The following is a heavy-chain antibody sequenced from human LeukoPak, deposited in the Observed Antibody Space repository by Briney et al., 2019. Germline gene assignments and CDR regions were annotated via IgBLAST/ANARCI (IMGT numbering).Heavy chain of an antibody. D-gene: IGHD6-19*01. CDR3: ARLIGNIAVSGTSWFDH. J-gene: IGHJ5*02. V-gene: IGHV4-59*11. CDR2: IYYSGTN. Sequence: SETLSLTCTVSGGSISSHYWSWIRQAPGQGLEWIGYIYYSGTNNDHPSLNSRVTITVDTSKNQYSLMLSSVTAEDTAMYYCARLIGNIAVSGTSWFDHWGQGTLVTVSS. CDR1: GGSISSHY.